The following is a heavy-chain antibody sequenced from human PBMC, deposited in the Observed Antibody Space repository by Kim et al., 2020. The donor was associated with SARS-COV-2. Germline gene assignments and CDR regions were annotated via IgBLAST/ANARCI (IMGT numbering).Heavy chain of an antibody. CDR1: GFTFSNYA. V-gene: IGHV3-30*04. CDR2: ISYDGSNK. Sequence: GGSLRLSCAASGFTFSNYAMHWVRQPPGKGLEWVAVISYDGSNKYYADSVKGRFTFSRDNSKNKLFLRMNSLRIEDTAVYYCARDTGSREGDWSAHFDYWGQGTLVTVSS. D-gene: IGHD3-9*01. J-gene: IGHJ4*02. CDR3: ARDTGSREGDWSAHFDY.